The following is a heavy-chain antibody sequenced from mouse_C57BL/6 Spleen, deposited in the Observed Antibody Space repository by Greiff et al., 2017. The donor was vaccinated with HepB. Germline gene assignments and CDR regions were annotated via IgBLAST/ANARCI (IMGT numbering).Heavy chain of an antibody. CDR1: GFNIKDYY. Sequence: VQLQQSGAELVKPGASVQLSCTASGFNIKDYYMHWVKQRTEQGLEWIGRIDPEDGETKYAPKFQGKATITADTSSNTAYLQISSLTSEDTAVYYCARGDDYDGGFAYWGQGTLVTVSA. J-gene: IGHJ3*01. V-gene: IGHV14-2*01. CDR3: ARGDDYDGGFAY. D-gene: IGHD2-4*01. CDR2: IDPEDGET.